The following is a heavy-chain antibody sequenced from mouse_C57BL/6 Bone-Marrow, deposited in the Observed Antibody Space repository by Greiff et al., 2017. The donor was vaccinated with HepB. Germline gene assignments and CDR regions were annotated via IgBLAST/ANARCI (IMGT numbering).Heavy chain of an antibody. CDR1: GYTFTDYY. J-gene: IGHJ4*01. Sequence: QVQLQQSGAELVRPGASVKLSCKASGYTFTDYYINWVKQSPGQGLEWIARIYPGSGNTYYNEKFKGKATLTAEKSSSTAYMQLRSLTSEDSAVYFCARGGPVYYGSSYYAMDDWGQGTSVTVSS. CDR2: IYPGSGNT. V-gene: IGHV1-76*01. D-gene: IGHD1-1*01. CDR3: ARGGPVYYGSSYYAMDD.